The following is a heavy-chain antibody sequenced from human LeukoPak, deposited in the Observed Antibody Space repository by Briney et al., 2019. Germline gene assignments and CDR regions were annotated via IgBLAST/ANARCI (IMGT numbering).Heavy chain of an antibody. CDR1: GFYLDNYA. J-gene: IGHJ5*02. Sequence: GGSLRLSCAASGFYLDNYAMSWVRQAPGKGLQWVSSISGLDGTTFYAVSVKGRFTISRDSSKNTLYLQMNSLRAEDTAVYYCAKEHSGSYPDPNRENWFDPWGQGTLVTVSS. CDR2: ISGLDGTT. D-gene: IGHD3-10*01. V-gene: IGHV3-23*01. CDR3: AKEHSGSYPDPNRENWFDP.